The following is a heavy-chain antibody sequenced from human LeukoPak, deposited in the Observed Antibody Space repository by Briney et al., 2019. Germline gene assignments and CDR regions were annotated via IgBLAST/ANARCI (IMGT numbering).Heavy chain of an antibody. CDR2: ISSSSSYI. CDR1: RFTFSSYS. V-gene: IGHV3-21*04. D-gene: IGHD2-2*01. CDR3: ARDGRDCSSTSCYGDY. J-gene: IGHJ4*02. Sequence: TGGSLRLSCAASRFTFSSYSMNWVRQAPGKGLEWVSSISSSSSYIYYADSVKGRFTISRDNAKNSLYLQMNSLRAEDTALYYCARDGRDCSSTSCYGDYWGQGTLVTVSS.